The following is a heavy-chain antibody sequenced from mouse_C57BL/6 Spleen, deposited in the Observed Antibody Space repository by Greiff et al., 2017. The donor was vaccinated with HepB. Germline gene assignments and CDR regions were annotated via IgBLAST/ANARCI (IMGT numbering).Heavy chain of an antibody. V-gene: IGHV1-26*01. D-gene: IGHD2-4*01. CDR1: GYTFTDYY. CDR2: INPNNGGT. CDR3: ARPHDFSWFAY. Sequence: EVQLQQSGPELVKPGASVKISCKASGYTFTDYYMNWVKQSHGKSLEWIGDINPNNGGTSYNQKFKGKATLTVDKSSSTAYMELRSLTSEDSAVYYCARPHDFSWFAYWGQGTLVTVSA. J-gene: IGHJ3*01.